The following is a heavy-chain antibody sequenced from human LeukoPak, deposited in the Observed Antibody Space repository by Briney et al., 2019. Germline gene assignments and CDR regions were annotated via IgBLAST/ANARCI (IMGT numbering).Heavy chain of an antibody. CDR2: INHSGST. CDR3: ESGYSYFGY. D-gene: IGHD5-18*01. J-gene: IGHJ4*02. CDR1: GGSFSGYY. Sequence: SETLSLTCAVYGGSFSGYYWSWIRQPPGKGLEWIGEINHSGSTNYNPSLKSRVTISVDTSKNQFSLKLSSVTAADTAVYYCESGYSYFGYWGQGTLVTVSS. V-gene: IGHV4-34*01.